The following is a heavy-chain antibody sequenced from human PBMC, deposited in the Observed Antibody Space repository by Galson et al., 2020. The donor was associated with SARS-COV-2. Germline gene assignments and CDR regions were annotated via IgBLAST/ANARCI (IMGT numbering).Heavy chain of an antibody. CDR2: ISPSGSNT. V-gene: IGHV3-11*06. Sequence: GGSLRLSCAASGFTISDHYMNWVRQAPGKGLDWVAGISPSGSNTNYGDSVKGRFIISRDNAKNSVYLLMNSLRVDDTAVYYCARDQDQGMTLSGVIIGDYGMDVWGQGTTVTVSS. D-gene: IGHD3-3*01. J-gene: IGHJ6*02. CDR3: ARDQDQGMTLSGVIIGDYGMDV. CDR1: GFTISDHY.